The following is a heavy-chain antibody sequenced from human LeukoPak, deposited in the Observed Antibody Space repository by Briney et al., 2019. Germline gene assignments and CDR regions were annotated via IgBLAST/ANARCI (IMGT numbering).Heavy chain of an antibody. V-gene: IGHV1-18*01. CDR2: ISAYNGNT. CDR1: GYTFTSYG. CDR3: ARVEERQYSGNYYLGY. J-gene: IGHJ4*02. D-gene: IGHD1-26*01. Sequence: ASVKVSCKASGYTFTSYGISWVRQAPGQGLEWMGWISAYNGNTNYAQKLQGRVTMTTDTSTSTAYMELRSLRSDDTAVYYCARVEERQYSGNYYLGYWGQGTLVTVSS.